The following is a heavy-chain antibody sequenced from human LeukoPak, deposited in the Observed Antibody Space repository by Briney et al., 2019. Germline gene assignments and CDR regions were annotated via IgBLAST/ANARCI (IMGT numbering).Heavy chain of an antibody. CDR2: ISAYNGNT. CDR3: ARRSHYYDSSGWIDY. V-gene: IGHV1-18*01. CDR1: GYTFTSYG. Sequence: ASVKVSCKASGYTFTSYGISWVRQAPGQGLEWMGWISAYNGNTNYAQKLQGRVTMTTDTSTSTAYMELRSLRSDDTAVYYCARRSHYYDSSGWIDYWGQGTLVTVSS. D-gene: IGHD3-22*01. J-gene: IGHJ4*02.